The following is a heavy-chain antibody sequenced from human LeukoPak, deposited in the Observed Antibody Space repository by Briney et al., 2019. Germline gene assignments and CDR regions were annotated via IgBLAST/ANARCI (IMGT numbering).Heavy chain of an antibody. CDR3: ATRCSGGSCYPPFDY. V-gene: IGHV3-23*01. D-gene: IGHD2-15*01. CDR2: ISGSGGIT. Sequence: PGGSLRLSCAASGFTFSSYAMSWVRQAPGKGLEWVSAISGSGGITYYADSVKGRFTISGDNSKNTLYLQMNSLRAEDTAVYYCATRCSGGSCYPPFDYWGQGTLVTVSS. J-gene: IGHJ4*02. CDR1: GFTFSSYA.